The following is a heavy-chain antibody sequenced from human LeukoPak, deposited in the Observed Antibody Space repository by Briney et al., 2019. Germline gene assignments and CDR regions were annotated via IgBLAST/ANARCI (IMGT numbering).Heavy chain of an antibody. CDR1: GFTFSSYW. CDR3: ARGGSLDV. CDR2: IKPDGSEK. Sequence: PGGSLRLSCAASGFTFSSYWMSWVRQAPGKGLEWVANIKPDGSEKYYVDSVKGRFTISRDSARNSLCLQMNSLRAEDTAVYFCARGGSLDVWGQGTMVTVSS. J-gene: IGHJ6*02. V-gene: IGHV3-7*01.